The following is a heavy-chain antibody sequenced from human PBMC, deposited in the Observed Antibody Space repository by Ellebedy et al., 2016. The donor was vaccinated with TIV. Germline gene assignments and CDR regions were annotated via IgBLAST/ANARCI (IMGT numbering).Heavy chain of an antibody. J-gene: IGHJ4*02. CDR2: IYPGDSDT. V-gene: IGHV5-51*01. CDR3: AMTYYYDSSGYSTYYFDY. Sequence: GESLKISCQGSGYSFTSYWIGWVRQMPGKGLEWMGIIYPGDSDTRYSPSFQGQVTISADKSISTAYLQWSSLKASDTAMYYCAMTYYYDSSGYSTYYFDYWGQGTLVTVSS. D-gene: IGHD3-22*01. CDR1: GYSFTSYW.